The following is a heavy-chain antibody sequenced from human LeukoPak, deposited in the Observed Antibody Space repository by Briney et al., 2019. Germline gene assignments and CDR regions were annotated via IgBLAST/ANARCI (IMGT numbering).Heavy chain of an antibody. J-gene: IGHJ4*02. CDR1: GFTVSSNY. Sequence: GGSLRLSCAASGFTVSSNYMSWVRQAPGKGLEWVSRINGDEITTIYADSVKGRFTMSRDNAKNTVYLQMNSLRAEDTAIYYCARSENSLDYWGRGTLVTVSS. D-gene: IGHD1-7*01. V-gene: IGHV3-74*01. CDR3: ARSENSLDY. CDR2: INGDEITT.